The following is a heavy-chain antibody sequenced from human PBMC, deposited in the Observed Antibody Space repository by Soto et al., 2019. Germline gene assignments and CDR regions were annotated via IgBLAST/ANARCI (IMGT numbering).Heavy chain of an antibody. CDR3: ARWGATRSRDAFDI. CDR1: GGSISSSSYY. D-gene: IGHD1-26*01. V-gene: IGHV4-39*01. Sequence: SETLSLTCTVSGGSISSSSYYWGWIRQPPGKGLEWIGSIYYSGSTYYNPSLKSRVTISVDTSKNQFSLKLSSVTAADTAVYYCARWGATRSRDAFDIWGQGTMVTVSS. J-gene: IGHJ3*02. CDR2: IYYSGST.